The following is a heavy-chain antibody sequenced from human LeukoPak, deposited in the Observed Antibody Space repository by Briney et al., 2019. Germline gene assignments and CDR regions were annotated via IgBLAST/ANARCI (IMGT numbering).Heavy chain of an antibody. CDR3: AREDPQTTVPEGLDV. Sequence: SETLSLTCTVSGGSISNYYWSWLRQPPGKGLEWIGYIYFSGATNINPSLKSRVTISVDMSKNQFSLKLSSVTAADTAVYYCAREDPQTTVPEGLDVWGQGTTVTVSS. J-gene: IGHJ6*02. CDR2: IYFSGAT. CDR1: GGSISNYY. V-gene: IGHV4-59*01. D-gene: IGHD4-17*01.